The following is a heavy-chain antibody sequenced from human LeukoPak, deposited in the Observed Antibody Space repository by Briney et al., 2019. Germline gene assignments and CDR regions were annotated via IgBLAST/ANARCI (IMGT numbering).Heavy chain of an antibody. J-gene: IGHJ4*02. CDR1: GFTFSSYG. D-gene: IGHD5-12*01. CDR3: AKDAYQSGYDCYYFDY. CDR2: IWYDGSNK. Sequence: PGRSLRLSCAASGFTFSSYGMHWVRQAPGKGLEWVAAIWYDGSNKYYADSVKGRFTISRDNSKNTLYLQMNSLRAEDTAVYYCAKDAYQSGYDCYYFDYWGQGTLVTVSS. V-gene: IGHV3-33*06.